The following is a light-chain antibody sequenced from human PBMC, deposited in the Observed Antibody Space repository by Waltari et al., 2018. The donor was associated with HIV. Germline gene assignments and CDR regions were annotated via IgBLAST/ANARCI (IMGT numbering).Light chain of an antibody. CDR1: SVRSYY. V-gene: IGLV3-19*01. Sequence: SSELAQDPAVSVALGQTVRITCQGDSVRSYYASWYQQKPGQAPVLVVYGENNRPSGIPDRFSGSTSGYTASLTIAGAHAEEEADYYCNSRDSSGHWFFGGGTKVTVL. J-gene: IGLJ3*02. CDR3: NSRDSSGHWF. CDR2: GEN.